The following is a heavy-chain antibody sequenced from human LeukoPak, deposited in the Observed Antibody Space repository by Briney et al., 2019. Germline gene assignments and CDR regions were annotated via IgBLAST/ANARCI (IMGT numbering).Heavy chain of an antibody. CDR3: ARHASAVAAPDY. CDR2: IYYSGST. CDR1: GGSISSYY. D-gene: IGHD6-19*01. V-gene: IGHV4-59*01. J-gene: IGHJ4*02. Sequence: SETLSLTCTVSGGSISSYYWSWIRQPPGKGLEWIGYIYYSGSTNYNPSLKSRVTISVDTSKNQFSLKLSSVTAADTAVYYCARHASAVAAPDYWGQGTLVTVSS.